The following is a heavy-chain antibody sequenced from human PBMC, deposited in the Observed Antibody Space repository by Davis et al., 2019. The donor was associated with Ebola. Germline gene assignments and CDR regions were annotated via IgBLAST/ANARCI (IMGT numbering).Heavy chain of an antibody. CDR3: ARGPGSYYYYGMDV. CDR1: GGSFGGFY. Sequence: PSETLSLTCAVYGGSFGGFYWSWIRQPPGKGLEWIGEINHSGSTNYNPSLKSRVTISVDTSKNQFSLKLSSVTAADTAVYYCARGPGSYYYYGMDVWGQGTTVTVSS. CDR2: INHSGST. D-gene: IGHD1-14*01. J-gene: IGHJ6*02. V-gene: IGHV4-34*01.